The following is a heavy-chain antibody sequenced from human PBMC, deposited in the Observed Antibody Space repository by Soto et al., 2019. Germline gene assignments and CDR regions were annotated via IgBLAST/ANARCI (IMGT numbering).Heavy chain of an antibody. J-gene: IGHJ4*02. CDR2: IIPIFGTA. D-gene: IGHD4-17*01. V-gene: IGHV1-69*01. CDR3: ARGSGNGDYELLDY. Sequence: QVQLVQSGAEVKKPGSSVKVSCKASGGTFSSYAISWVRQAPGQGLEWTGGIIPIFGTANYAQKFQGRVTITADESTSTAYMELSSLRSEDTAVYYCARGSGNGDYELLDYWGQGTLVTVSS. CDR1: GGTFSSYA.